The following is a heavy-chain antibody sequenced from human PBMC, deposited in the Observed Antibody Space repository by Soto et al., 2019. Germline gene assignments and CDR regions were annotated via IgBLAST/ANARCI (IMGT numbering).Heavy chain of an antibody. CDR1: GGTFSSYA. CDR2: IIPIFGTA. D-gene: IGHD3-22*01. J-gene: IGHJ6*02. CDR3: ASCYYYDISGYPASYYYGMDV. V-gene: IGHV1-69*06. Sequence: SVKVSCKASGGTFSSYAISWVRQAPGQGLEWMGGIIPIFGTANYAQKFQGRVTITADKSTSTAYMELSSLRSEDTAVYYCASCYYYDISGYPASYYYGMDVWGQGTTVTVSS.